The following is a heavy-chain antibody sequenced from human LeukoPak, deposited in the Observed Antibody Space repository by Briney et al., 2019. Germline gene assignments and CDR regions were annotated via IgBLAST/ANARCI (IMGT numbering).Heavy chain of an antibody. Sequence: SCKASGGTFSSYAMHWVRQAPGKGLEWVAVISYDGSNKYYADSVKGRFTISRDNSNNTLYLQMNSLRAEDTAVYYCAGELRYFDWLSSTFDYWGQGTLVTVSS. CDR2: ISYDGSNK. D-gene: IGHD3-9*01. CDR3: AGELRYFDWLSSTFDY. CDR1: GGTFSSYA. V-gene: IGHV3-30*04. J-gene: IGHJ4*02.